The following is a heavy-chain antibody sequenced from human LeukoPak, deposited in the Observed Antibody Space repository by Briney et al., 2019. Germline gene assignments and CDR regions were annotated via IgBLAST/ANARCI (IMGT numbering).Heavy chain of an antibody. CDR3: ARDEGYCSSTSCYSPYNWFDP. CDR1: GGIFSNYA. V-gene: IGHV1-18*01. CDR2: ISAYNGNT. D-gene: IGHD2-2*01. Sequence: ASVKVSCKASGGIFSNYAITWVRQAPGQGLEWMGWISAYNGNTNYAQKLQGRVTMTTDTSTSTAYMELRSLRSDDTAVYYCARDEGYCSSTSCYSPYNWFDPWGQGTLVTVSS. J-gene: IGHJ5*02.